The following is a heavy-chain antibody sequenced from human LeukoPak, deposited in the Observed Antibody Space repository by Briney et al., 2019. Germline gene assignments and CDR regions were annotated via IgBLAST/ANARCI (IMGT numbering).Heavy chain of an antibody. CDR2: VYYNGSA. Sequence: SETLSLTCTVSGDSINYYCWSWIRQSPGKGLEWIGYVYYNGSAKYNPSLKSRVTISVDMSKNQFSLKVSFVTAADTAIYYCARKGGHFDYWGQGTLVTVSS. CDR3: ARKGGHFDY. CDR1: GDSINYYC. D-gene: IGHD2-15*01. J-gene: IGHJ4*02. V-gene: IGHV4-59*01.